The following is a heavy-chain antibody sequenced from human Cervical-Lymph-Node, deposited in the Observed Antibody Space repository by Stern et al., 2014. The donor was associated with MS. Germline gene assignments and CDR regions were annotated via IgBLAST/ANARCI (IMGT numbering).Heavy chain of an antibody. V-gene: IGHV1-3*01. CDR1: GYTFTSYA. J-gene: IGHJ4*02. Sequence: QVQLVQSGAEVKKPGDSVKVSCKASGYTFTSYAMHWVRQAPGQRLEWMGWINAGNGNTKYSQKFQGRVTITRDTSANTAYMELRSLRSEDTAVYYCARDRGGSYADYWGQGTLVTVSS. CDR3: ARDRGGSYADY. CDR2: INAGNGNT. D-gene: IGHD3-10*01.